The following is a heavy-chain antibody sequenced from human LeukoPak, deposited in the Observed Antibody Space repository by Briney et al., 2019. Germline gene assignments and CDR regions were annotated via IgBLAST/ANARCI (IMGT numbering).Heavy chain of an antibody. CDR1: GFTFSSHP. D-gene: IGHD2-2*01. V-gene: IGHV3-23*01. Sequence: GGSLRLSCAASGFTFSSHPMSWVRQAPGKGLQWVSTISGGGASTYYADSVKGRFTISRDNSKSTLYLQMNSLRAEDTAIYYCAARPLMPPRFDDWGQGTLVTVSS. CDR3: AARPLMPPRFDD. J-gene: IGHJ4*02. CDR2: ISGGGAST.